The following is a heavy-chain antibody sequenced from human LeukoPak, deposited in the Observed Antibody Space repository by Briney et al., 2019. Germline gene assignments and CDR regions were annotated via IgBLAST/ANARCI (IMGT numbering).Heavy chain of an antibody. CDR2: INHSGST. CDR3: ARGRGDRRYYYGSGHTHLDY. D-gene: IGHD3-10*01. J-gene: IGHJ4*02. Sequence: PSETLSLTCAVYGGSFSGYYWSWIRQPPGKGLEWIGEINHSGSTNYNPSLKSRVSILVDTSKNQFSLKLSSVTAADTAVYYCARGRGDRRYYYGSGHTHLDYWGQGTLVTVSS. CDR1: GGSFSGYY. V-gene: IGHV4-34*01.